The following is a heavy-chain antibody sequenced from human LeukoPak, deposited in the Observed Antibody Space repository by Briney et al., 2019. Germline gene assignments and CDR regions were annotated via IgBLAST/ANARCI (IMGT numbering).Heavy chain of an antibody. CDR3: ARWVTRYGTTSHFDY. Sequence: SETLSLTCAVSGDSFSSDYWTWMRQPPGRGVGWMGYISYTGTTNYNPSLESRVTISIDTSKKQFSLKLSAVTAADTAVRYCARWVTRYGTTSHFDYWGQGTLVAVSS. CDR2: ISYTGTT. CDR1: GDSFSSDY. D-gene: IGHD1-7*01. V-gene: IGHV4-59*12. J-gene: IGHJ4*02.